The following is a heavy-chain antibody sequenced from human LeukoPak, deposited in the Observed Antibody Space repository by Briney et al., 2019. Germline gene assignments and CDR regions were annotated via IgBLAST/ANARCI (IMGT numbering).Heavy chain of an antibody. CDR2: INPSGGST. Sequence: ASVKVSCKASGYTFTGYYMHWVRQAPGQGLEWMGIINPSGGSTSYAQKFQGRVTMTRDTSTSTVYMELSSLRSEDTAVYYCATLHPSGFTVTTGDFDYWGQGTLVTVSS. CDR3: ATLHPSGFTVTTGDFDY. J-gene: IGHJ4*02. D-gene: IGHD4-17*01. CDR1: GYTFTGYY. V-gene: IGHV1-46*01.